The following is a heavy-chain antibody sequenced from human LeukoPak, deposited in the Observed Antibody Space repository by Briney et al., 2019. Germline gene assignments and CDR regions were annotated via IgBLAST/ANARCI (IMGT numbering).Heavy chain of an antibody. J-gene: IGHJ5*02. V-gene: IGHV1-69*06. CDR2: IIPIFGTA. CDR3: ARSPSLYNWFDP. CDR1: GYTFTSYG. Sequence: ASVKVSCKASGYTFTSYGISWVRQAPGQGLEGMGGIIPIFGTANYAQKFQGRVTITADKSTSTAYMELSSLRSEDTAVYYCARSPSLYNWFDPWGQGTLVTVSS.